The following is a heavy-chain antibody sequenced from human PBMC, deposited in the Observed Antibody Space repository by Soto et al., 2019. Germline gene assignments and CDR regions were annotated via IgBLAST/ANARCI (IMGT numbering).Heavy chain of an antibody. CDR2: IDPNNGNT. CDR3: ASTRYTRSLKYYFDY. V-gene: IGHV1-2*02. Sequence: GASVKVSCKASGYTFTGYYMHWVRQAPGQGLEWMGWIDPNNGNTNYAQKFQGTVTMTRDTSTSTANLELRSLRSDDTAVYYCASTRYTRSLKYYFDYWGQGTLVTVSS. CDR1: GYTFTGYY. J-gene: IGHJ4*02. D-gene: IGHD1-26*01.